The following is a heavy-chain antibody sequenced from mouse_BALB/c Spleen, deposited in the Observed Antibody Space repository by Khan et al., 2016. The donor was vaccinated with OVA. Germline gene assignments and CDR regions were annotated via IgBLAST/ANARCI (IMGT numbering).Heavy chain of an antibody. CDR1: GYSITSGYG. CDR3: ARTARIKY. D-gene: IGHD1-2*01. Sequence: EVQLQESGPGLVKPSQSLSLTCTVTGYSITSGYGWNWTRQFPGKKLEWMGYISYSGSTNYNPSLKSRISITRAPSTNQFFLQLNSVTTEETATYYCARTARIKYWGQGTTLTVSS. V-gene: IGHV3-2*02. J-gene: IGHJ2*01. CDR2: ISYSGST.